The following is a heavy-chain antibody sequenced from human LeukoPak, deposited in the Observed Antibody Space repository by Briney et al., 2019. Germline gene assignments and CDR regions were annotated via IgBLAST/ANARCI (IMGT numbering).Heavy chain of an antibody. D-gene: IGHD6-19*01. J-gene: IGHJ4*02. Sequence: SETLSVTCTVSGGSISSSSYYWGWIRQPPGKGLEWIGSIYYSGSTYYNPSLKSRVTISVDTSKNQFSLKLSSVTAADTAVYYCARQAAGIDYWGQGTLVTVSS. CDR2: IYYSGST. CDR1: GGSISSSSYY. CDR3: ARQAAGIDY. V-gene: IGHV4-39*01.